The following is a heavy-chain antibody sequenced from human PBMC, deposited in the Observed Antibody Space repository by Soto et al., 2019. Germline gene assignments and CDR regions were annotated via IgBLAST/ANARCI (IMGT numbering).Heavy chain of an antibody. CDR2: LSGGGDST. V-gene: IGHV3-23*01. D-gene: IGHD5-12*01. Sequence: GGSLRLSCAASGFMFSSYAMTWVRQAPGKGLEWVSALSGGGDSTYYAPSVRGRFAISRDNSKNTLYLQMNSLRAEDTAVYYCATGLRSVYGTFASWGQGTPVTVSS. J-gene: IGHJ4*02. CDR1: GFMFSSYA. CDR3: ATGLRSVYGTFAS.